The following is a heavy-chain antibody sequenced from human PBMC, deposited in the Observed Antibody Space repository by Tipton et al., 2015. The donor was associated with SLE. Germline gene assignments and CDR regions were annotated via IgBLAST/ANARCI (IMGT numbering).Heavy chain of an antibody. J-gene: IGHJ2*01. V-gene: IGHV4-59*01. Sequence: TLSLTCTVSGGSISSYYWSWIRQPPGKGLEWIGYIYYSGSTNYNPSLKSRVTISVDTSKNQFSLKLTSVTAADTAVYYCARAVPPRGFDYWGRGTLVTVSS. CDR1: GGSISSYY. D-gene: IGHD3-9*01. CDR2: IYYSGST. CDR3: ARAVPPRGFDY.